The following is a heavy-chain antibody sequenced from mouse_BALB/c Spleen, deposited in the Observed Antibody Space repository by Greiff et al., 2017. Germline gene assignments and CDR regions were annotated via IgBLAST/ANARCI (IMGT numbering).Heavy chain of an antibody. CDR2: ISSGGSYT. V-gene: IGHV5-6*01. D-gene: IGHD2-1*01. CDR1: GFTFSSYG. Sequence: EVKLMESGGDLVKPGGSLKLSCAASGFTFSSYGMSWVRQTPDKRLEWVATISSGGSYTYYPDSVKGRFTISRDNAKNTLYLQMSSLKSEDTAMYYCARCYYGNYGAMDYWGQGTSVTVSS. J-gene: IGHJ4*01. CDR3: ARCYYGNYGAMDY.